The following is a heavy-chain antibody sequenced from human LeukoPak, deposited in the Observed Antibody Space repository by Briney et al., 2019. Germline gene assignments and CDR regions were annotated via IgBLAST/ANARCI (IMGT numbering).Heavy chain of an antibody. J-gene: IGHJ4*02. V-gene: IGHV3-20*04. D-gene: IGHD1-26*01. CDR2: LNRNGDIT. CDR1: GYTFGEYG. CDR3: ARKGLGGELGGFDS. Sequence: GGSLRLSCAASGYTFGEYGMSWVRQVPGKGLEWVSGLNRNGDITGYADFVQGRFTISRDNAKNSLYLQMNSLRVEDTALYYCARKGLGGELGGFDSWGQGTLVTVSS.